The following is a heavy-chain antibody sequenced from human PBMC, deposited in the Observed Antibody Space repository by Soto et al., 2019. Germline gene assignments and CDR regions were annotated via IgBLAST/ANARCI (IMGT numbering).Heavy chain of an antibody. CDR3: ARAYIVVVPAAMEFTALDY. D-gene: IGHD2-2*01. CDR1: GYTFTGYY. CDR2: INPNSGGT. J-gene: IGHJ4*02. V-gene: IGHV1-2*04. Sequence: GASVKVSCKASGYTFTGYYMHWVRQAPGQGLEWMGWINPNSGGTNYAQKFQGWVTMTRDTSISTAYMELSRLRSDDTAVYYCARAYIVVVPAAMEFTALDYWGQGTLVTVSS.